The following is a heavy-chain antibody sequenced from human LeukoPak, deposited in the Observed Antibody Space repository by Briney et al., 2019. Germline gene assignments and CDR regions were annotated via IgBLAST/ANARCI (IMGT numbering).Heavy chain of an antibody. CDR3: ASGVYDSLYYFDY. V-gene: IGHV3-74*01. CDR2: VTPDGSST. Sequence: PGGSLRLSCAASGFTFNTYWMHWLRQAPGKGLVWVSRVTPDGSSTAYADSVMGRFTISRDNAKNMLYLQMNSLRAEDTAVYYCASGVYDSLYYFDYWGRGTLVTVSS. D-gene: IGHD5/OR15-5a*01. J-gene: IGHJ4*02. CDR1: GFTFNTYW.